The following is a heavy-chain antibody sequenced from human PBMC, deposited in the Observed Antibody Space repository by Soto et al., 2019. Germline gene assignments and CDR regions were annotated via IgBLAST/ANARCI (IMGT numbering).Heavy chain of an antibody. CDR1: GFTFSSYG. D-gene: IGHD3-10*01. CDR2: ISYDGSNK. V-gene: IGHV3-30*18. J-gene: IGHJ4*02. Sequence: QVQLVESGGGVVQPGRSLRLSCAASGFTFSSYGMHWVRQAPGKGLEWVAVISYDGSNKYYADSVKGRFTISRDNSKNTLYLQMNSLRAEDTAVYYCAKELSGSMTYWGQGTLVTVSS. CDR3: AKELSGSMTY.